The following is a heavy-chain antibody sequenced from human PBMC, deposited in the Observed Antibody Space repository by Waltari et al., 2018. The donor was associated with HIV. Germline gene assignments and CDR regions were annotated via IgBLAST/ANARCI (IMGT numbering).Heavy chain of an antibody. Sequence: EVQLVESGGGLVKTGGALRCSGVASGFTVGKAWMCWGRQAPGKGLEGVGRIKSKTDGGTRDYAAPVKGRFTISRDDSKNTLYLQMNSLKTEDTAVYYCTTDGDLYFDYWGQGTLVTVSS. D-gene: IGHD7-27*01. CDR1: GFTVGKAW. V-gene: IGHV3-15*01. CDR3: TTDGDLYFDY. CDR2: IKSKTDGGTR. J-gene: IGHJ4*02.